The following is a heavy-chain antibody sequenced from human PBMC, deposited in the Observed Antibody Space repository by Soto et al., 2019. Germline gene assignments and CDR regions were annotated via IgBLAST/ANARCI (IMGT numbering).Heavy chain of an antibody. V-gene: IGHV1-2*04. CDR2: INPKSGGT. D-gene: IGHD2-8*01. J-gene: IGHJ6*02. CDR1: GYSFTDYH. Sequence: ASVKVSCKASGYSFTDYHIHWVRQAPGQGLEWLGRINPKSGGTSTAQKFQGWVTMTRDRSISTVYMELTRLRSDDTAVYFCARGHSPDCFNGVCSFFYHHEMDFWGQGTKVTVSS. CDR3: ARGHSPDCFNGVCSFFYHHEMDF.